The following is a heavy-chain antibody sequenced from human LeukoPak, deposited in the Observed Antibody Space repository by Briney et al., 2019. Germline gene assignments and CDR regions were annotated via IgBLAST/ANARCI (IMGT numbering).Heavy chain of an antibody. J-gene: IGHJ4*02. Sequence: SETLSLTCTVSGGSFSSTEFYWGWMRQPPGKGLQWIGNIYYTGSTYYNPSLNSRVTMSVDTSQNQISLKMTSVTAADTAVYYCARLSKGRYFDYIFDYWGQGTLVTVSS. CDR3: ARLSKGRYFDYIFDY. V-gene: IGHV4-39*01. CDR1: GGSFSSTEFY. D-gene: IGHD3-9*01. CDR2: IYYTGST.